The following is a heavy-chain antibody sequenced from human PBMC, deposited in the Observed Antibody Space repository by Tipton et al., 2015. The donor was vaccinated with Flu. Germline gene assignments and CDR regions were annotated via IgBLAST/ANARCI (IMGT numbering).Heavy chain of an antibody. CDR2: INHSGST. CDR1: GGSISSSSYY. V-gene: IGHV4-39*07. D-gene: IGHD2-21*01. J-gene: IGHJ3*02. Sequence: TLSLTCTVSGGSISSSSYYWGWIRQPPGKGLEWIGEINHSGSTDYNPSLKSRVTISVDTSKNQFSLKLSSVTAADTAVYYCARGRHIAVVIAIRAFDIWGQGTMVTVSS. CDR3: ARGRHIAVVIAIRAFDI.